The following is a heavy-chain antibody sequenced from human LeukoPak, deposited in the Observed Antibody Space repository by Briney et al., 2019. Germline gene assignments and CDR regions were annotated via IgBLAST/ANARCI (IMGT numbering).Heavy chain of an antibody. D-gene: IGHD5-24*01. CDR2: INPDNGGT. J-gene: IGHJ4*02. V-gene: IGHV1-2*02. Sequence: ASVKVSCKAPGYTFTDYYMHWVRQAPGQGLEWMGWINPDNGGTSYAQKFQGRVTMTRDTSISTAYMELSRLTSDDTAMYFCARPPGRDGYNRYDYWGQGTLVTVSS. CDR1: GYTFTDYY. CDR3: ARPPGRDGYNRYDY.